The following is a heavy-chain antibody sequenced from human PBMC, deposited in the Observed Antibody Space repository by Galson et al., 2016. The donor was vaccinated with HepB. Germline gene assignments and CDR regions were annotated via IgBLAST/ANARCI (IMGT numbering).Heavy chain of an antibody. CDR1: GFSFTNYA. Sequence: SLRLSCAASGFSFTNYAMNWVRQAPGKGLEWVSSISGSGDTTYYAGSVKGRFTISRDNSKNQLFLQINSLRADDQAVYFFAKGSDYYDRRSLNYWGQGTPVTVSS. CDR2: ISGSGDTT. J-gene: IGHJ4*02. CDR3: AKGSDYYDRRSLNY. V-gene: IGHV3-23*01. D-gene: IGHD3-22*01.